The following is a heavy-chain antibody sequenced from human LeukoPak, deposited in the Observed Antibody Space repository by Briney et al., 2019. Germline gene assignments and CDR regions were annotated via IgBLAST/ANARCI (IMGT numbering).Heavy chain of an antibody. CDR1: GFTFSSYS. D-gene: IGHD6-19*01. CDR3: ARFVGSGWDY. CDR2: IGSSSSYI. Sequence: GGSLRLSCAASGFTFSSYSMNWVRQAPGKGLEWVSSIGSSSSYIYYADSVKGRFTISRDNAKNSLYLQMNSLRAEDTAVYYCARFVGSGWDYWGQGTLVTVSS. J-gene: IGHJ4*02. V-gene: IGHV3-21*01.